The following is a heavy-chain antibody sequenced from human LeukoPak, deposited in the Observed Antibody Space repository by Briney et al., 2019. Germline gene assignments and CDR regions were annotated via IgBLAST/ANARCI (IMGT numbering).Heavy chain of an antibody. V-gene: IGHV3-74*01. Sequence: GGSLRLSCAASGFSFSSNWMHWVRQAPGKGLVWVSRISGDGRSTSYADLVKGRFSISRDNAENTLYLQMNSLRAEDTAVYYCARAPWELDDWGQGTLVTVSS. D-gene: IGHD1-26*01. CDR2: ISGDGRST. CDR1: GFSFSSNW. J-gene: IGHJ4*02. CDR3: ARAPWELDD.